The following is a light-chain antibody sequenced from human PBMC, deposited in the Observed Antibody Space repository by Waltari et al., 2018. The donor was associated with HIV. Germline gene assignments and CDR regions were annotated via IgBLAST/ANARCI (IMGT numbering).Light chain of an antibody. CDR1: TTNIGSNY. J-gene: IGLJ2*01. CDR3: VTWDDSLRGVV. V-gene: IGLV1-47*01. Sequence: SVVTQPPSASGTPGQRVTISCSGNTTNIGSNYVFWSQHLPGTAPKLLIHRNDQRPSGVPDRFSGSTAGTSASRAISGLRSEDEADYYCVTWDDSLRGVVFGGGTKVAVL. CDR2: RND.